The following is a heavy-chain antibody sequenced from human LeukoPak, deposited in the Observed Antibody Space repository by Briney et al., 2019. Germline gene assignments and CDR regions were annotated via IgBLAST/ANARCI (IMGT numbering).Heavy chain of an antibody. J-gene: IGHJ4*02. CDR2: IIGSGGSK. V-gene: IGHV3-23*01. Sequence: PGGSLRLSRSASWFTFSIYPMSLVAQAPGEGLELVSAIIGSGGSKYYEHSVTGRFTISRDNSKNTLYLQMNSLRAEDTAVYYCAKLGDIAVADYFHYWGQGTLVTVSS. CDR1: WFTFSIYP. D-gene: IGHD6-19*01. CDR3: AKLGDIAVADYFHY.